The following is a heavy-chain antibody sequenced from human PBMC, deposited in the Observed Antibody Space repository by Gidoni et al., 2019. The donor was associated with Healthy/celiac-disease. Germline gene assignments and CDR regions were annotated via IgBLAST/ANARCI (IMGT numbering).Heavy chain of an antibody. Sequence: QVQLVQSGAEVKKPGASVKVSCKASGYTFTGYYMHWVRQAPGQGLEWMGWINPNSGGTNYAQKFQGWVTMTRDTSISTAYMELSRLRSDDTAVYYCAREYSSSWYEVYNWFDPWGQGTLVTVSS. D-gene: IGHD6-13*01. J-gene: IGHJ5*02. CDR3: AREYSSSWYEVYNWFDP. CDR2: INPNSGGT. V-gene: IGHV1-2*04. CDR1: GYTFTGYY.